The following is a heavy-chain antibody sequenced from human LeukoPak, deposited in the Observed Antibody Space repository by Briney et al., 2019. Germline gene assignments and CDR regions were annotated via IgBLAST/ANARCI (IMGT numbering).Heavy chain of an antibody. CDR2: IKRKTDGGTT. CDR3: TTESYSGSYTLDY. CDR1: GFTFSNAW. D-gene: IGHD1-26*01. J-gene: IGHJ4*02. Sequence: GGSLRLSCAASGFTFSNAWMSWVRQAPGKGRECVGRIKRKTDGGTTDYAAPVKGRFTISRDDSGNTLYLQMNSLKIEDAAVYYCTTESYSGSYTLDYWGQGTLVTVSS. V-gene: IGHV3-15*01.